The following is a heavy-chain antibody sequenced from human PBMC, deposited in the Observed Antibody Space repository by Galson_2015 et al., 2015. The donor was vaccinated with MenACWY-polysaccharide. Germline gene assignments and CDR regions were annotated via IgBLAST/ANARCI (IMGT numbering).Heavy chain of an antibody. V-gene: IGHV3-74*01. CDR2: IKSDGIST. Sequence: SLRLSCAASGFTFSSYWMHWVRQAPGKGLGWASRIKSDGISTGYADSVRGRVTISRDNAKNTLYLHMNTLRAEDTAIYYCARAGESCTTGSYPGLKRHAPLATGSTGCVTAPTPYPLDS. CDR1: GFTFSSYW. D-gene: IGHD2-2*01. J-gene: IGHJ5*01. CDR3: ARAGESCTTGSYPGLKRHAPLATGSTGCVTAPTPYPLDS.